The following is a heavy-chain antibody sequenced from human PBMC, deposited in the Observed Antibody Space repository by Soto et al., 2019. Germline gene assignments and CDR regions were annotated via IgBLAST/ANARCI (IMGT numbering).Heavy chain of an antibody. CDR3: ARVTMVRGVIGYFDY. D-gene: IGHD3-10*01. CDR1: GGSISSGGYY. V-gene: IGHV4-31*03. J-gene: IGHJ4*02. CDR2: INHSGST. Sequence: SETLSLTCTVSGGSISSGGYYWSWIRQHPGKGLEWIGEINHSGSTNYNPSLKSRVTISVDTSKNQFSLKLSSVTAADTAVYYCARVTMVRGVIGYFDYWGQGTLVTVSS.